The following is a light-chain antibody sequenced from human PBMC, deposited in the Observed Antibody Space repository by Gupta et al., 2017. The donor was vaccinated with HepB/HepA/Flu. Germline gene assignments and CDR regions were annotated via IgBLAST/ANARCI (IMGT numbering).Light chain of an antibody. V-gene: IGKV1-8*01. CDR1: QGISSY. CDR2: AAS. CDR3: QPYYSYPAS. J-gene: IGKJ2*03. Sequence: AIRMTQSPSSFSASTGDRVTITCRASQGISSYLAWYQQKPGKAPKLLIYAASTLQSGVPSRFSGSGSGTDFTLTISCLQSEDFATYYCQPYYSYPASFGQGTKLEIK.